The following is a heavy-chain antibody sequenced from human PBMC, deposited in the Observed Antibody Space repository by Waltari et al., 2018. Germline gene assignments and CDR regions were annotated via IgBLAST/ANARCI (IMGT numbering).Heavy chain of an antibody. D-gene: IGHD2-2*02. Sequence: QVQLVQSGAEVKKPGASVKVSCKASGYTFTSYGISWVRQAPGQGLEWMGWISAYNGNTNYAQKLQGRVTMTTDTSTSTAYMGLRSLRSDDTAVYYCARTDIVVVPAAIPMDVWGQGTTVTVSS. CDR3: ARTDIVVVPAAIPMDV. J-gene: IGHJ6*02. CDR2: ISAYNGNT. CDR1: GYTFTSYG. V-gene: IGHV1-18*01.